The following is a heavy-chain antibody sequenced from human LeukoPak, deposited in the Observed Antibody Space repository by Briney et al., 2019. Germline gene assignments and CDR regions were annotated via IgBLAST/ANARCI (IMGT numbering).Heavy chain of an antibody. Sequence: AGGSLRLSCAASGFTFDDYGMNWVRQAPGKGLEWVSGINWNGDSTGYADSVKGRFTISRDNTKNSLYLQMDSLRAEDTAVYYCAKDSSSWFYPFDYWGQGTLVTVSS. CDR3: AKDSSSWFYPFDY. V-gene: IGHV3-20*04. CDR1: GFTFDDYG. CDR2: INWNGDST. J-gene: IGHJ4*02. D-gene: IGHD6-13*01.